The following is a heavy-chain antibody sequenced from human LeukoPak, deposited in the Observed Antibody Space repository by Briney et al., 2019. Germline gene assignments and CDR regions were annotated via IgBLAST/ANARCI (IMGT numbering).Heavy chain of an antibody. J-gene: IGHJ6*02. CDR1: GDTFTGYY. CDR3: ASWDLAAAGPKYYYYYGMDV. V-gene: IGHV1-2*02. Sequence: ASVLVSSWTSGDTFTGYYMYCVRRAPGQGREWMGWINPNSGGTNYEQNFQGRVTMTRDTSISTAYMELSRLRSDDTAVYYCASWDLAAAGPKYYYYYGMDVCGQGTTVTVSS. CDR2: INPNSGGT. D-gene: IGHD6-13*01.